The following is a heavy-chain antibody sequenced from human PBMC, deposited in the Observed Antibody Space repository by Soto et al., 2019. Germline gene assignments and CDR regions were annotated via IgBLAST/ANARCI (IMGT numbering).Heavy chain of an antibody. CDR3: ATDIAVAYIYWFDP. CDR2: IIPIFGTA. Sequence: QVQLVQSGAEVKKPGSSVKVSCKASGGTFSSYAMSWVRQALGQGREWMGGIIPIFGTAIYAQKFQARVTITPDESTSTAYMELSSLRSADTAVYYCATDIAVAYIYWFDPWGQGTLVTVSS. D-gene: IGHD6-19*01. V-gene: IGHV1-69*01. J-gene: IGHJ5*02. CDR1: GGTFSSYA.